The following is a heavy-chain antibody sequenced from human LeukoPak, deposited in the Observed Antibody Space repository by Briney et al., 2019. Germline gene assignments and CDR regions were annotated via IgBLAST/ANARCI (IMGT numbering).Heavy chain of an antibody. CDR3: AKTPVATIKRGYFDY. CDR1: GFTFSSYA. J-gene: IGHJ4*02. Sequence: GGSLRLSCAASGFTFSSYAMSWVRQAPGKGLEWVSAISGSGGSTYYADSVKGRFTISRDNSKNTLYLQMNSLRAEDTALYYCAKTPVATIKRGYFDYWGQGTLVTVSS. D-gene: IGHD5-12*01. V-gene: IGHV3-23*01. CDR2: ISGSGGST.